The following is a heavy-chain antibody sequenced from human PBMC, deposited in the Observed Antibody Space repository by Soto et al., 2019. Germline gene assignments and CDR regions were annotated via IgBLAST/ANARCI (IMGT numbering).Heavy chain of an antibody. V-gene: IGHV1-18*01. CDR1: GYTFTSYG. D-gene: IGHD5-18*01. CDR3: ARDLWGYSYGIHDGNWFDP. J-gene: IGHJ5*02. Sequence: ASVKVSCKASGYTFTSYGISWVRQAPGQGLEWMGWISAYNGNTNYAQKLQGRVTMTTDTSTSTAYMELRSLRSDDTAVYYCARDLWGYSYGIHDGNWFDPWGQGTLVTVSS. CDR2: ISAYNGNT.